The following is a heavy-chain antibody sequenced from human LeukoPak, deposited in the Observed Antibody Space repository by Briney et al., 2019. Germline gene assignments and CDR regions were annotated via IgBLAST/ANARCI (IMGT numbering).Heavy chain of an antibody. D-gene: IGHD1-1*01. CDR1: GFTFSNYA. Sequence: GGSLRLSRAASGFTFSNYAMSWVRQAPGKGLEWVSVISGSDDSTYYANSVKGRFTISRDNSKNTLYLQMNSLRAEDTAVYYCAKAPVGTTTGGHHFHYWGQGTLVTVSS. V-gene: IGHV3-23*01. CDR3: AKAPVGTTTGGHHFHY. CDR2: ISGSDDST. J-gene: IGHJ4*02.